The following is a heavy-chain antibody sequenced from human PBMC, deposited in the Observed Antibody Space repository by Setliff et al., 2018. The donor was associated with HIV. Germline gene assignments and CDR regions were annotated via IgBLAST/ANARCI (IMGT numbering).Heavy chain of an antibody. D-gene: IGHD5-12*01. CDR1: GYAFTSYA. J-gene: IGHJ2*01. V-gene: IGHV1-3*01. CDR3: ERERASGKPPLLNWYFDL. CDR2: INAGNGNT. Sequence: GASVKVSCKASGYAFTSYAMHWMRQAPGQRLEWMGWINAGNGNTKYSQKFQDRVTITRDTSASTAYMELRSLGSEDTAVYFCERERASGKPPLLNWYFDLWGRGTLVTVSS.